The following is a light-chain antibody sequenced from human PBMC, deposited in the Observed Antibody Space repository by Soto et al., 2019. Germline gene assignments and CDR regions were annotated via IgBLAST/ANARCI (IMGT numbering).Light chain of an antibody. CDR2: DAS. CDR3: QQLTHWHPQWT. J-gene: IGKJ1*01. CDR1: QSISSY. V-gene: IGKV3-11*01. Sequence: EVVLTPSPDTLSLPPGERATLSCRASQSISSYLAWYQQKPGQAPRLLIYDASSRATGIPARFSGSGSGTDFTLTICSLEPEDFAFSYSQQLTHWHPQWTFGQGTKVDIK.